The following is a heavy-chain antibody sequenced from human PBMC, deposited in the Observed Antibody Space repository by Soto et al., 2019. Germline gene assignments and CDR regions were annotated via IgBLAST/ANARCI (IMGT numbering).Heavy chain of an antibody. J-gene: IGHJ4*02. CDR2: IYPGDSDT. CDR3: ARRGDSSGFFDY. D-gene: IGHD3-22*01. Sequence: EVQLVQSGAEVKKPGESLKISCKGSGYNFSTYWIAWVRQMPGKGLEWMGIIYPGDSDTRYNPAFPGQVTISADKSISTAYLQWSSLKASDTAMYYCARRGDSSGFFDYWGQGILVTVSS. CDR1: GYNFSTYW. V-gene: IGHV5-51*01.